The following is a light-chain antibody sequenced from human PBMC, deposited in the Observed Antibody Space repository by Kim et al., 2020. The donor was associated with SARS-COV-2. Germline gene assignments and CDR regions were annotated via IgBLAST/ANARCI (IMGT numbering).Light chain of an antibody. CDR3: HQYGTSPYT. J-gene: IGKJ2*01. CDR2: GAS. Sequence: EIVLTQSPGTLSLSPGERATLSCRASLSVSSNFLAWFQQKPGQAPRLLIYGASNRATGIPDRFSGSGSGTDFTLTISRLEPEDFVVYFCHQYGTSPYTFGQGTKLEI. CDR1: LSVSSNF. V-gene: IGKV3-20*01.